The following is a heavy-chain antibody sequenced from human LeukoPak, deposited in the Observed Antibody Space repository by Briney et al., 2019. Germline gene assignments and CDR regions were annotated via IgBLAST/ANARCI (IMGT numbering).Heavy chain of an antibody. V-gene: IGHV1-2*02. D-gene: IGHD4-17*01. CDR3: ARDRHGDYVMGAFDI. J-gene: IGHJ3*02. CDR1: GYTFTGYY. CDR2: INPNSGGT. Sequence: ATVKVSCTASGYTFTGYYMHWVRQAPGQGLEWMGWINPNSGGTNYAQKFQGRVTMTRDTSISTAYMELSRLRSDDTAVYYCARDRHGDYVMGAFDIWGQGTMVTVSS.